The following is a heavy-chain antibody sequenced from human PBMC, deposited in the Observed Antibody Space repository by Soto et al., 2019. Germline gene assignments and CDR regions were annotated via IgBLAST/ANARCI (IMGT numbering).Heavy chain of an antibody. CDR2: INPNSGGT. V-gene: IGHV1-2*04. Sequence: ASVKVSCKASGYTFTGYYMYWVRQAPGQGLEWMGWINPNSGGTNYAQKFQGWVTMTRDTSISTAYMELSRLRSDDTAVYYCARGACSGGSCYSGFEYWGQGTLVTVSS. CDR3: ARGACSGGSCYSGFEY. J-gene: IGHJ4*02. CDR1: GYTFTGYY. D-gene: IGHD2-15*01.